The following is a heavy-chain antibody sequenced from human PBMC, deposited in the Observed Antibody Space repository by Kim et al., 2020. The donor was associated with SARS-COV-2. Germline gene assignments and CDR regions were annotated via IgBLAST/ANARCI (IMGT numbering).Heavy chain of an antibody. CDR1: GGSISSSSYY. CDR2: IYYSGST. J-gene: IGHJ5*02. Sequence: SETLSLTCTVSGGSISSSSYYWGWIRQPPGKGLEWIGSIYYSGSTYYNPSLKSRVTISVDTSKNQFSLKLSSVTAADTAVYYCARPVSSSWYGSTSDWFDPWGQGTLVTVSS. D-gene: IGHD6-13*01. V-gene: IGHV4-39*01. CDR3: ARPVSSSWYGSTSDWFDP.